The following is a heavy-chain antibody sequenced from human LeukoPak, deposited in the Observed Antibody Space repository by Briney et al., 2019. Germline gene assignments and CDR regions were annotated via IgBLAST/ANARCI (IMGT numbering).Heavy chain of an antibody. Sequence: SVKVSCKASGGTFSSYAISWVRQAPGQGLEWMGGIIPIFGTANYAQKFQGRVTITTDESTSTGYMELSSLRSEDTAVYYWARESYYYDSSGYRYYFDYWGQGTLVTVSS. CDR2: IIPIFGTA. CDR1: GGTFSSYA. V-gene: IGHV1-69*05. CDR3: ARESYYYDSSGYRYYFDY. J-gene: IGHJ4*02. D-gene: IGHD3-22*01.